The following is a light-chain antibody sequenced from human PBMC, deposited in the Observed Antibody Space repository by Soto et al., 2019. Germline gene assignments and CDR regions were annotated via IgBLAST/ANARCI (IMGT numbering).Light chain of an antibody. CDR1: QDINNY. Sequence: DIQLTQSPASLSASVGDRVTITCQASQDINNYLIWYQQKPGKAPNLLIYDASTLGTGVSSRFSGNRSGTDFSVTINNLQPQDTATYYCQQYDVVPCTFGQGTKLEIK. CDR2: DAS. V-gene: IGKV1-33*01. J-gene: IGKJ2*02. CDR3: QQYDVVPCT.